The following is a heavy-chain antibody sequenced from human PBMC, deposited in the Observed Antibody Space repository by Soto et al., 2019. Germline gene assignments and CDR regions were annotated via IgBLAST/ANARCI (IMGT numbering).Heavy chain of an antibody. J-gene: IGHJ4*02. V-gene: IGHV1-18*04. CDR2: ISAYNGNT. D-gene: IGHD3-3*01. CDR3: ARSARVCDFRNGYPFDC. CDR1: GYTFTSYG. Sequence: ASVKVSCRASGYTFTSYGISWVRQAPGQGLEWMGWISAYNGNTNYAQKLQGRVTMTTDTSTSTAYMELRSLRSDDTAVYYCARSARVCDFRNGYPFDCWGQGTLVTVCS.